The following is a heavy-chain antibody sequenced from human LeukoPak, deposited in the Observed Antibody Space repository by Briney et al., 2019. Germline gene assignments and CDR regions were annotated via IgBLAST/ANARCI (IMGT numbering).Heavy chain of an antibody. CDR1: GDSIGSYS. CDR2: VYGSGST. D-gene: IGHD5-18*01. CDR3: ARGVDTALISGGDNFFGP. V-gene: IGHV4-4*07. Sequence: PSETLSLTCTVSGDSIGSYSWNWIRQAAGEGLEWIGRVYGSGSTNYSPSLNSRVTMSVDTSKSQLYLNLTSATAADTAVYYCARGVDTALISGGDNFFGPLGQGILVNGSS. J-gene: IGHJ5*01.